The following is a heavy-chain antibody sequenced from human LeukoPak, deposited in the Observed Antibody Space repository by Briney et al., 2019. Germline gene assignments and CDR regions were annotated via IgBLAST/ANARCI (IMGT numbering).Heavy chain of an antibody. J-gene: IGHJ5*02. Sequence: PSETLSLTCAVYGGSFSGYYWSWIRQPPGKGLEWNGEINHSGSTNYNPSLKSRVTMSVDTSKNQFSLKLSSVTAADTAVYYCARDYNWGSGSYWFDPWGQGTLVTVSS. CDR1: GGSFSGYY. CDR3: ARDYNWGSGSYWFDP. CDR2: INHSGST. V-gene: IGHV4-34*01. D-gene: IGHD1-26*01.